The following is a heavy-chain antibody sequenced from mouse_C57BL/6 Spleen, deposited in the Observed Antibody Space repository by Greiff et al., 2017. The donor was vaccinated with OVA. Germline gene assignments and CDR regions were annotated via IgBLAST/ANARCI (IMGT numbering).Heavy chain of an antibody. Sequence: QVQLQQPGAELVRPGSSVKLSCKASGYTFTSYWMHWVKQRPIQGLEWIGNIDPSDSETHYNQKFKDKATLTVDKSSSTAYMQLSSLTSEDSAVYYCARGNDYDRFAYWGQGTLVTVSA. CDR1: GYTFTSYW. J-gene: IGHJ3*01. V-gene: IGHV1-52*01. D-gene: IGHD2-4*01. CDR3: ARGNDYDRFAY. CDR2: IDPSDSET.